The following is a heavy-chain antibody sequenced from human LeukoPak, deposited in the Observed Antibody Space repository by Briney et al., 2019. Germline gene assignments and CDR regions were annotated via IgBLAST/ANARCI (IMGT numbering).Heavy chain of an antibody. Sequence: SETLSLTCTVSGGSISSYSWSWIRQPPGKGLEWIGYIHYNGSPNYNPSLKSRVTISVDTSKNQFSLKLSSVTAADTAVYYCARDSSGYPGWFDPWGQGTLVTVSS. CDR3: ARDSSGYPGWFDP. V-gene: IGHV4-59*01. CDR2: IHYNGSP. D-gene: IGHD3-22*01. CDR1: GGSISSYS. J-gene: IGHJ5*02.